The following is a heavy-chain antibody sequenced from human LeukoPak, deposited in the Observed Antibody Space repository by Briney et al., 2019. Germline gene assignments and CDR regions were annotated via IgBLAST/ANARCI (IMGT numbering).Heavy chain of an antibody. CDR3: GRDRPSGYYDY. CDR1: RYSIRSDYY. J-gene: IGHJ4*02. Sequence: SDTLSLTCTVSRYSIRSDYYWGWIRQTPGKGLEWIASINHSGITSYNPSLKSRVTISVDMSKNQFSLKLTSVTAADTAVYYCGRDRPSGYYDYWGQGILVTVSS. CDR2: INHSGIT. D-gene: IGHD3-22*01. V-gene: IGHV4-38-2*02.